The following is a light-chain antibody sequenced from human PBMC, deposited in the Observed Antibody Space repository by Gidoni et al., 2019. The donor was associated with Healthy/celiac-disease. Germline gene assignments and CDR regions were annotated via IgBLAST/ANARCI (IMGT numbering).Light chain of an antibody. CDR1: QSVSSY. V-gene: IGKV3-11*01. Sequence: EIVLTQSPATQSLSPGERATLSCRASQSVSSYLAWYQQKPGQAPRLLIYDASNSATGIPARFSGSGSGTDFTPTISSLEPEDFAVYYCQQRSNWPYTFGQGTKLEIK. J-gene: IGKJ2*01. CDR2: DAS. CDR3: QQRSNWPYT.